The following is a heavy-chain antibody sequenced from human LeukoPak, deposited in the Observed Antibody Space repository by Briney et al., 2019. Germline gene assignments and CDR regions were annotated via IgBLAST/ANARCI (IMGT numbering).Heavy chain of an antibody. Sequence: GASVKVSCKASGYTFTGYYMHWVRQAPGQGLEWMGRIIPILGIANYAQKFQGRVTITTDESTSTAYMELSSLRSEDTAVYYCARRGGLDGVDAFDIWGQGTMVTVSS. CDR3: ARRGGLDGVDAFDI. J-gene: IGHJ3*02. CDR1: GYTFTGYY. D-gene: IGHD2-8*01. CDR2: IIPILGIA. V-gene: IGHV1-69*02.